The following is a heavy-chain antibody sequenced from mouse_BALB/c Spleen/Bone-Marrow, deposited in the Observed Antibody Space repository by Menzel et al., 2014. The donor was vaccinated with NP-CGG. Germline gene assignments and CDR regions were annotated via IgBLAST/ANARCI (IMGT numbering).Heavy chain of an antibody. D-gene: IGHD2-4*01. J-gene: IGHJ2*01. Sequence: VQLVESGAELVKPGASVKLSCKASGYTFTSYYMYWVKQRPGQGLEWIVEINPSNGGTNFNEKFKSKATLTVDKSSSTAYMQLSSLTSEDSAVYYCTRSTMITYFDYWGQGTTLTVSS. CDR1: GYTFTSYY. CDR3: TRSTMITYFDY. V-gene: IGHV1S81*02. CDR2: INPSNGGT.